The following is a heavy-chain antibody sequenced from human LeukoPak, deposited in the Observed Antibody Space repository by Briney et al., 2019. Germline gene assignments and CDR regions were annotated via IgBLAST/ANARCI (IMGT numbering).Heavy chain of an antibody. CDR1: GFTFSSYS. CDR2: ISSSSSYI. Sequence: GGSLRLSCAASGFTFSSYSMNWVRQAPGKGLEWVSSISSSSSYIYYADSVKGRFTISRDNAKNSLYLQMNSLRAEDTAVYYCARDESYYYDSSGCSLDYWGQGTLVTVSS. V-gene: IGHV3-21*01. J-gene: IGHJ4*02. D-gene: IGHD3-22*01. CDR3: ARDESYYYDSSGCSLDY.